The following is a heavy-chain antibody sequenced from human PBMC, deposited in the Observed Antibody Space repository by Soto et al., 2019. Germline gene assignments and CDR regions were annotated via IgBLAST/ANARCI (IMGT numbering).Heavy chain of an antibody. D-gene: IGHD3-22*01. Sequence: GASVKVSCKASGGTFSSYAISWVRQAPGQGLEWMGGIIPIFGTANYAQKFQGRVTITADKSTSTAYMELSSLRSEDTAVYYCARTHYYDSSGYYDYWGQGTLVTVSS. CDR3: ARTHYYDSSGYYDY. CDR2: IIPIFGTA. V-gene: IGHV1-69*06. CDR1: GGTFSSYA. J-gene: IGHJ4*02.